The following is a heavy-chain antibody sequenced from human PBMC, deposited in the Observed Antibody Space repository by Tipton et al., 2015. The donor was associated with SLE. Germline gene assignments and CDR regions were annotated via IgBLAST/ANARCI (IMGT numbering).Heavy chain of an antibody. V-gene: IGHV4-59*11. J-gene: IGHJ6*02. CDR2: IYDSGST. CDR1: GVSISGRY. Sequence: TLSLTCIVSGVSISGRYRSWIRQPPGKELEWIGYIYDSGSTNYNPSLKGRVTISVDTSKNQLSLKLTSVTAADTAVYYCARHQAGYCTSTNCAGGGMDVWGQGTTVTVSS. CDR3: ARHQAGYCTSTNCAGGGMDV. D-gene: IGHD2-2*01.